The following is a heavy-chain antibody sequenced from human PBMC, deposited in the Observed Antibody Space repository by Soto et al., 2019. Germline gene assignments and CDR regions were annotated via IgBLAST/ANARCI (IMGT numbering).Heavy chain of an antibody. Sequence: EASVKVSCKASGYTFTGYYMHWVRQAPGQGLEWMGWINPNSGGTNYAQKFQGWVTMTRDTSISTAYMELSRLRSDDTAVYYCARGATVDTAMVTGYWGQGTLVTVSS. V-gene: IGHV1-2*04. CDR2: INPNSGGT. CDR1: GYTFTGYY. J-gene: IGHJ4*02. CDR3: ARGATVDTAMVTGY. D-gene: IGHD5-18*01.